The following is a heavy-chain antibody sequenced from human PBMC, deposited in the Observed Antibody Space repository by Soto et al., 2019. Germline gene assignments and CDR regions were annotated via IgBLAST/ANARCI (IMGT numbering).Heavy chain of an antibody. CDR3: AVRCRDYHDAFDI. J-gene: IGHJ3*02. V-gene: IGHV3-66*02. CDR2: IYSGGST. CDR1: GFTVSSNY. D-gene: IGHD4-17*01. Sequence: GGSLRLSCAASGFTVSSNYMSWVRQAPGKGLEWVSVIYSGGSTYYADSVKGRFTISRDNSKNTLYLQMNSLRAEDTAVYYCAVRCRDYHDAFDIWGQGTMVTVSS.